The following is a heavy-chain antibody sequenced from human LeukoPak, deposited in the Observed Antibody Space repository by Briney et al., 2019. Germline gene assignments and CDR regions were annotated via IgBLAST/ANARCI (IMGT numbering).Heavy chain of an antibody. CDR1: GYTFTSYD. D-gene: IGHD6-19*01. J-gene: IGHJ4*02. Sequence: SVKVSCKASGYTFTSYDINWVRQAPGQGLEWMGGIIPIFGTANYAQKFQGRVTITADKSTSTAYMELSSLRSEDTAVYYCASSNGYSSGWYLPITDYWGQGTLVTVSS. CDR2: IIPIFGTA. V-gene: IGHV1-69*06. CDR3: ASSNGYSSGWYLPITDY.